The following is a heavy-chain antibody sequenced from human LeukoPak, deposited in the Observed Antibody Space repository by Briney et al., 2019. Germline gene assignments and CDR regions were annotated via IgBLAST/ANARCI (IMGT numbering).Heavy chain of an antibody. CDR1: GYTFTSYW. D-gene: IGHD1-7*01. CDR2: IYPGDSDT. Sequence: GEPLKISCKGSGYTFTSYWIGWVRQLPGKGLEWMGIIYPGDSDTRYSPSFHGQVTMSADKSISTAYMQWSSLKASDTAMYFCARQGELRRDFDYWGQGTLVTVSS. CDR3: ARQGELRRDFDY. J-gene: IGHJ4*02. V-gene: IGHV5-51*01.